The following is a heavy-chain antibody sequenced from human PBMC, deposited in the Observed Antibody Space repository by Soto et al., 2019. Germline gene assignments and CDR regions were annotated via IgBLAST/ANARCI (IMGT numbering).Heavy chain of an antibody. CDR2: INPSGGST. Sequence: ASVKVSCKASGYTFTSYYMHWVRQAPGQGLEWMGIINPSGGSTSYAQKFQGRVTMTRDTSTSTVYMELSSLKTEDTGVYYCSTGRGVGWTRGFDSWGQGTLVTVSS. CDR3: STGRGVGWTRGFDS. V-gene: IGHV1-46*01. D-gene: IGHD6-19*01. J-gene: IGHJ4*02. CDR1: GYTFTSYY.